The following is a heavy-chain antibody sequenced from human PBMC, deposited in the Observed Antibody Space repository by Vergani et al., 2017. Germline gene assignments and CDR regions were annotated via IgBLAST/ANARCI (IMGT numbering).Heavy chain of an antibody. J-gene: IGHJ4*02. D-gene: IGHD5-18*01. CDR2: INPRGGST. CDR3: ARAHSYCFDY. V-gene: IGHV1-46*03. CDR1: GYTFSSYY. Sequence: QVQLVQSGAEVKKPGASVKVSCKASGYTFSSYYMHWVRQAPGQGLEWMGIINPRGGSTNSAQKFQGRVTMTRDTSTSTVYMELSSLRSEDTAVYFCARAHSYCFDYWGQGTLVTVSS.